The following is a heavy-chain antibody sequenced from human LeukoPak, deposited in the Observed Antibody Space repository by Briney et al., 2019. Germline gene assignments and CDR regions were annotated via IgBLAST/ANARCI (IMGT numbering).Heavy chain of an antibody. CDR3: ARLMVRGVICYFDY. D-gene: IGHD3-10*01. J-gene: IGHJ4*02. CDR2: IYYSGST. Sequence: SETLSLTCTVSGGSISSGGYYWSWIRQHPGKGLEWIGYIYYSGSTYYNPSLKSRVTISVDTSKNQFSLKLSSMTAADTAVYYCARLMVRGVICYFDYWGQGTLVTVSS. V-gene: IGHV4-31*03. CDR1: GGSISSGGYY.